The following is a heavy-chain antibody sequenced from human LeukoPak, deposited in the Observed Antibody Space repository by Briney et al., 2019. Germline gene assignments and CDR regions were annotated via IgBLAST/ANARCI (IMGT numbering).Heavy chain of an antibody. CDR2: ISAYNANT. J-gene: IGHJ4*02. CDR3: AREGSGYSYGYGS. Sequence: ASVKVSCKASGYIFTSYGISWVRQAPGQGLEWMGWISAYNANTNYAQKLQGRVTMTTDTSTSTAYMELSSLRSEDTAVYYCAREGSGYSYGYGSWGQGTLVTVSS. D-gene: IGHD5-18*01. V-gene: IGHV1-18*01. CDR1: GYIFTSYG.